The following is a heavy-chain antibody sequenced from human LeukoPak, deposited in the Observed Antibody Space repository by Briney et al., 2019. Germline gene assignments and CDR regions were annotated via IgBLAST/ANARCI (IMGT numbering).Heavy chain of an antibody. V-gene: IGHV1-2*02. CDR2: INPNSGGT. Sequence: ASVKVSCKASGYTFTGYYMHWVRQAPGQGLEWMGWINPNSGGTNYAQKFQGRVTMTRDTSIRKASMELSRLRSEDTAVYYCARERGGEGGRNWFDPWGQGTLVTVSS. CDR1: GYTFTGYY. J-gene: IGHJ5*02. CDR3: ARERGGEGGRNWFDP. D-gene: IGHD2-15*01.